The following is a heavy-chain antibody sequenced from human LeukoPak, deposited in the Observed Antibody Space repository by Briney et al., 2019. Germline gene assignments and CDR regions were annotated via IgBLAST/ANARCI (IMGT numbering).Heavy chain of an antibody. D-gene: IGHD3-10*01. V-gene: IGHV3-30*04. Sequence: PGGSLRLSCADSGFSFSSYAFHWFRQAPGKGLEWMAVISYDGRNQYYADSVRGRFTISRDDSKNTLYLHMDSLRPEDTAVYYCVRGSSGGYYRYYGMDVWGQGTTVTVSS. J-gene: IGHJ6*02. CDR1: GFSFSSYA. CDR3: VRGSSGGYYRYYGMDV. CDR2: ISYDGRNQ.